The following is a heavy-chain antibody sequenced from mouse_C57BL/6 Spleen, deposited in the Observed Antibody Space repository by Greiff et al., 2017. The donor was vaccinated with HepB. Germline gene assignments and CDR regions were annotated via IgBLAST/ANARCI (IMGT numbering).Heavy chain of an antibody. J-gene: IGHJ1*03. V-gene: IGHV1-66*01. D-gene: IGHD1-1*01. CDR3: ARNYGSSRTLYWYFDV. Sequence: ESGPELVKPGASVKISCKASGYSFTSYYIHWVKQRPGQGLEWIGWIYPGSGNTKYNEKFKGKATLTADTSSSTAYMQLSSLTSEDSAVYYCARNYGSSRTLYWYFDVWGTGTTVTVSS. CDR1: GYSFTSYY. CDR2: IYPGSGNT.